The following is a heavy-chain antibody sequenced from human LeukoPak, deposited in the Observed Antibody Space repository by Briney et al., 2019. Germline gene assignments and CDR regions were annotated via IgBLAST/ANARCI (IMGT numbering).Heavy chain of an antibody. D-gene: IGHD2-15*01. Sequence: SETLSLTCTASGASIRSGDYYWSWIRQPPGKGLERIGYIYDSGSTYDNPSLKSRITISVDTSENRFSLKLSSVTATDTAVYYCARDCSGGSCYGAFDIWGQGTMVTVSS. V-gene: IGHV4-30-4*01. CDR1: GASIRSGDYY. J-gene: IGHJ3*02. CDR2: IYDSGST. CDR3: ARDCSGGSCYGAFDI.